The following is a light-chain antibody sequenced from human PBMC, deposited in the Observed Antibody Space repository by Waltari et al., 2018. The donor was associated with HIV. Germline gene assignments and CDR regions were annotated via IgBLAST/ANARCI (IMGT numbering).Light chain of an antibody. CDR1: SNDVGASDY. Sequence: QSALTQPASVSGSPGQSITLSCTGTSNDVGASDYVSWYQHPPSKFPKLLIYDVYNRPSRISDRFAGSTSGNTAFLSISGLRAEDEADYYCASFTSGRRNGFGSGTKVTVL. CDR3: ASFTSGRRNG. CDR2: DVY. J-gene: IGLJ1*01. V-gene: IGLV2-14*03.